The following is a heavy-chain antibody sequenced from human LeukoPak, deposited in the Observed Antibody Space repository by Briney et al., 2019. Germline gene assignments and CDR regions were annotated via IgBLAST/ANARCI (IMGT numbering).Heavy chain of an antibody. CDR3: ARGVIVVVPAAYFDY. Sequence: ASVKVSCKASGYTFTSYGISWVRQAPGQGLEWMGWISAYNGNTNYAQKLQGRVTMTTDTSTSTAYMELRSLRSDDTAVYYCARGVIVVVPAAYFDYWGQGTLVTVSS. J-gene: IGHJ4*02. CDR2: ISAYNGNT. CDR1: GYTFTSYG. D-gene: IGHD2-2*01. V-gene: IGHV1-18*01.